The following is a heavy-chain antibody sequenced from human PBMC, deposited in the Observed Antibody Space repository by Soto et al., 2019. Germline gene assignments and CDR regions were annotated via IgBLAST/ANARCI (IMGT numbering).Heavy chain of an antibody. Sequence: ASVKASCKASRYTFTSYGISWVRQAPEQGLEWMGWISAYNGNTNYAQKLQGRVTMTTDTSTSTAYMELRSLRSGDTAVYYCATGVTMVRGAWGCPTYGMDVWGQGTTVTVSS. D-gene: IGHD3-10*01. J-gene: IGHJ6*02. CDR2: ISAYNGNT. CDR1: RYTFTSYG. CDR3: ATGVTMVRGAWGCPTYGMDV. V-gene: IGHV1-18*01.